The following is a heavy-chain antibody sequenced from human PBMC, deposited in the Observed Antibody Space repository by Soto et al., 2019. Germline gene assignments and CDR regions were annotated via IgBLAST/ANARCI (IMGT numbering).Heavy chain of an antibody. V-gene: IGHV2-70*13. J-gene: IGHJ6*02. CDR1: GFSLNSNGMC. CDR2: SDWDDDK. Sequence: SGPTLVNPPQPLTLTCTFSGFSLNSNGMCGNWIRQPQGKALEWLTLSDWDDDKYYSTSLKTRLTISRDTSKNQVVLTMTNMDPVETATYYCERQYAKSLWYPHGMDVWGQGTTVTVSS. D-gene: IGHD2-15*01. CDR3: ERQYAKSLWYPHGMDV.